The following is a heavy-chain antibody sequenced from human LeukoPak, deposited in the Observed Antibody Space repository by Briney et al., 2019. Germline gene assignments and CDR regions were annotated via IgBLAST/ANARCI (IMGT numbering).Heavy chain of an antibody. D-gene: IGHD2-15*01. CDR2: INPSGGST. V-gene: IGHV1-46*01. Sequence: ASVKVSCKTSGYTFISYYMHWLRQAPGQGLEWMGIINPSGGSTSYAQKFQGRVTMTRDTSTSTVYMELSSLRSEDTAVYYCARDVGEYYYMDVWGKGTTVTVSS. CDR1: GYTFISYY. J-gene: IGHJ6*03. CDR3: ARDVGEYYYMDV.